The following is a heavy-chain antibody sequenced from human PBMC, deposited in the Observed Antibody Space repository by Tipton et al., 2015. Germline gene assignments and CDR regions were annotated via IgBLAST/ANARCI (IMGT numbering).Heavy chain of an antibody. CDR2: LYFSGGT. J-gene: IGHJ4*02. CDR3: ASPSLPHDRGDYYFQS. V-gene: IGHV4-39*01. Sequence: TLSLTCTVSGGSISSSSYYWAWIRQPPGKGLEWIGGLYFSGGTYYNPSLKSRVTISIDRFKNQFSLKLSSVTAADTAVYYCASPSLPHDRGDYYFQSWGQGSLVTVSS. D-gene: IGHD2-21*02. CDR1: GGSISSSSYY.